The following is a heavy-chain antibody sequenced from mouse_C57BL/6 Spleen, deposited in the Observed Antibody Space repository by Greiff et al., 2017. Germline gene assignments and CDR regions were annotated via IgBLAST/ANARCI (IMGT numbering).Heavy chain of an antibody. CDR3: ASFYQKGAMDY. Sequence: EVQLQQSGAELVKPGASVKLSCTASGFTFKDYYMHWVKQRTEQGLEWIGRIDPEDGETNYAPKFQGKATITADTSSNTAYLQLSSLTSEDTAVYYCASFYQKGAMDYWGQGTSVTVSS. CDR2: IDPEDGET. CDR1: GFTFKDYY. D-gene: IGHD2-1*01. V-gene: IGHV14-2*01. J-gene: IGHJ4*01.